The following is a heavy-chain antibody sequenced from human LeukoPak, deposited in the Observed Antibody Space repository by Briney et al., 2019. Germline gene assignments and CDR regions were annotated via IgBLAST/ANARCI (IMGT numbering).Heavy chain of an antibody. D-gene: IGHD3-10*01. CDR1: GFTFSSYW. V-gene: IGHV3-74*01. J-gene: IGHJ5*02. CDR3: TVSGSYYSSSDNWFDP. Sequence: GGSLRLSCAASGFTFSSYWMHWVRHAPGKGLVWVSRINSDGSSTSYADSVKGRFTISRDNAKNTLYLQMNSLRAEDTAVYYCTVSGSYYSSSDNWFDPWGQGTLVTVSS. CDR2: INSDGSST.